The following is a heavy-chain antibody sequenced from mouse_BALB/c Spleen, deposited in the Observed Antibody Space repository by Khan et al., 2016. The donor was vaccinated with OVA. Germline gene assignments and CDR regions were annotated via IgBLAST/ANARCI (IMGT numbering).Heavy chain of an antibody. CDR2: ISYDGTN. D-gene: IGHD1-1*01. CDR3: ARGGYGRGFAY. V-gene: IGHV3-6*02. CDR1: GYSIISGYY. Sequence: EVQLVESGPGLVKPSQSLSLTCSVTGYSIISGYYWNWIRQFPGNKLEWMGYISYDGTNNYNPSLKYRIPITRDTTKNQFFLKLNSGTSEDTATYYWARGGYGRGFAYCGQGSLVTGS. J-gene: IGHJ3*01.